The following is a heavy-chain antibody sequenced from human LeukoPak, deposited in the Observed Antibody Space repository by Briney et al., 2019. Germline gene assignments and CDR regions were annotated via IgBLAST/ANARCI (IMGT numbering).Heavy chain of an antibody. D-gene: IGHD6-13*01. CDR1: GGSISSGYS. V-gene: IGHV4-39*07. Sequence: PSETLSLTCTVSGGSISSGYSWGWIRQPPGKGLAWIGSMYFSGTTYYNPSLKSRVTISVDTSRNQFSLKLSSVTAADTAVYYCARVGIAAAGTGPYYFDYWGQGTLVTVSS. J-gene: IGHJ4*02. CDR3: ARVGIAAAGTGPYYFDY. CDR2: MYFSGTT.